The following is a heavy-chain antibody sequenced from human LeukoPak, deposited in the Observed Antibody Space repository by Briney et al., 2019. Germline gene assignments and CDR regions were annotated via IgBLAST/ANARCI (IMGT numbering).Heavy chain of an antibody. CDR2: ISPHKDRS. CDR3: ARVRGAGYMDV. J-gene: IGHJ6*03. D-gene: IGHD3-16*01. V-gene: IGHV1-18*04. CDR1: GCTFISYG. Sequence: ASVKVSCKASGCTFISYGINWVRQAPGQGLEWMAYISPHKDRSHYAQNFQGRVAMTTDTSTTTAYMELSSLRSDDTAIYYCARVRGAGYMDVWGNGTTVTVSS.